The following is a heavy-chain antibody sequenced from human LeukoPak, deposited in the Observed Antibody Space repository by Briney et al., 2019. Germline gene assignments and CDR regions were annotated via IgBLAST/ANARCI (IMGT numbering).Heavy chain of an antibody. CDR1: GFTFSDYY. CDR3: ASGSLASPAY. V-gene: IGHV3-11*03. Sequence: GGSLRLSCAVSGFTFSDYYMSWIRQAPGKGLEWVSYISSSSNYTKYADSVKGRFTISRDNAKNSLYLEMNSLRAEDTAVYYCASGSLASPAYWGQGILSPSPQ. D-gene: IGHD6-13*01. CDR2: ISSSSNYT. J-gene: IGHJ4*02.